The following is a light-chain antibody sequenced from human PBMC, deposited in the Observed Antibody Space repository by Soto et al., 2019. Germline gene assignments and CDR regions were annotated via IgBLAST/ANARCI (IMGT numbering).Light chain of an antibody. CDR1: SSDVGSYDV. Sequence: QSALTQPASVSGSPGQSITISCTGTSSDVGSYDVVSWYQQHPGKAPKLMIYEGSKRPSGVSDRFSGSKSGNTASLTISGLQAEDDADYYCCSYTSSSTWVFGGGTKLTVL. CDR3: CSYTSSSTWV. CDR2: EGS. V-gene: IGLV2-14*02. J-gene: IGLJ3*02.